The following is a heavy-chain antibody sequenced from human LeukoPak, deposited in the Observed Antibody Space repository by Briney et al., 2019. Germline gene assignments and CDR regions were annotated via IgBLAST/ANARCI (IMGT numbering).Heavy chain of an antibody. V-gene: IGHV3-23*01. Sequence: GGSLRLSCAASGFTISSYAMSWVRQAPGKGLEWVSTITSSGGSTFYADSVQGRFTISRDNSKNTLYLQMNSLRAEDTAVYYCAKGLRAESIVGATHFDYWGQGTLVTVSS. J-gene: IGHJ4*02. CDR2: ITSSGGST. CDR1: GFTISSYA. CDR3: AKGLRAESIVGATHFDY. D-gene: IGHD1-26*01.